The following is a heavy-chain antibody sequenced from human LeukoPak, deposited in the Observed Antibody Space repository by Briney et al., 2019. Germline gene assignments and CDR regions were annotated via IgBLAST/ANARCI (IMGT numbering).Heavy chain of an antibody. CDR2: ISGSGGST. CDR1: GFTFSSYA. D-gene: IGHD5-18*01. CDR3: ANPSSYGFRAFDI. Sequence: GGSLRLSCAASGFTFSSYAMSWVRQAPGKGLEWVSAISGSGGSTYYADSVKGRFTISRDNSKNTLYLQMNSLRAEDTAVNYCANPSSYGFRAFDIWGKGTMVTVSS. J-gene: IGHJ3*02. V-gene: IGHV3-23*01.